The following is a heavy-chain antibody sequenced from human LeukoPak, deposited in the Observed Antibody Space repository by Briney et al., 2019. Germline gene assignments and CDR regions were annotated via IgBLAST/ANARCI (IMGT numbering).Heavy chain of an antibody. Sequence: SETLSLTGTVSGGSISSSSYYWGWIRQPPGKGLERIGSIYYSGSTYYNPSLKSRVTISVDTSKNQFSLKLSSVTAADTAVYYCARGVSALESYFDYWGQGTLVTVSS. V-gene: IGHV4-39*07. CDR2: IYYSGST. J-gene: IGHJ4*02. D-gene: IGHD3-3*01. CDR1: GGSISSSSYY. CDR3: ARGVSALESYFDY.